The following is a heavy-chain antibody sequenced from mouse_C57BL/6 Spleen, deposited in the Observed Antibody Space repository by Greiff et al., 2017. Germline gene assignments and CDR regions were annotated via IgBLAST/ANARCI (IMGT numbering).Heavy chain of an antibody. CDR2: ISSGSSTI. V-gene: IGHV5-17*01. J-gene: IGHJ1*03. CDR3: ARDYGNLYWYFDV. D-gene: IGHD2-1*01. CDR1: GFTFSDYG. Sequence: EVMLVESGGGLVKPGGSLTLSCAASGFTFSDYGMHWVRQAPEKGLEWVAYISSGSSTIYYADTVKGRFTISRDNAKNTLFLQMTSLRSEDKSMYYCARDYGNLYWYFDVWGTGTTVTVSS.